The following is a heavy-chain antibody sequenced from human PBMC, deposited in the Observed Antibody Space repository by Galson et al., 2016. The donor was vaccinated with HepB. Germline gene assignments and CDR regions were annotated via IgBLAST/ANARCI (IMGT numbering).Heavy chain of an antibody. Sequence: SVKVSCKASGFTLTSYDINWVRQATGQGLEWMGWVNPNSGNTAYAQKFQGRVTMTRNTSISTAYMELSSLRSEDTAVYYCARGRGGVSGYGFAYYFDDWGQGTLVTVSS. CDR2: VNPNSGNT. CDR3: ARGRGGVSGYGFAYYFDD. D-gene: IGHD5-18*01. V-gene: IGHV1-8*01. CDR1: GFTLTSYD. J-gene: IGHJ4*02.